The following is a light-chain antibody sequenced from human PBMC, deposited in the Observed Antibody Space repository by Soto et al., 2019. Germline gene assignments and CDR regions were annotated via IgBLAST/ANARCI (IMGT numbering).Light chain of an antibody. V-gene: IGKV3-20*01. Sequence: EIVLTQSPGTLSLSPGERATHTCRASQDLSSGYLAWYRQKPGQAPRILIYAASSRATGIPDRFIGSGSGTDFTLTISRPEPEDFAVYYCQQYDTSPRTFGRGTKVE. CDR3: QQYDTSPRT. CDR2: AAS. CDR1: QDLSSGY. J-gene: IGKJ1*01.